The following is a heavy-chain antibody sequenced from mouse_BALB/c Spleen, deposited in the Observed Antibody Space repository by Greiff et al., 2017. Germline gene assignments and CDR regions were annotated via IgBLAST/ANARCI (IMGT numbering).Heavy chain of an antibody. Sequence: EVKLVESGGGLVKPGGSLKLSCAASGFTFSSYAMSWVRQSPEKRLEWVAEISSGGSYTYYPDTVTGRFTISRDNAKNTLYLEMSSLRSEDTAMYYCASEYYYGPFYAMDYWGQGTSVTVSS. J-gene: IGHJ4*01. V-gene: IGHV5-9-4*01. CDR2: ISSGGSYT. D-gene: IGHD1-1*01. CDR3: ASEYYYGPFYAMDY. CDR1: GFTFSSYA.